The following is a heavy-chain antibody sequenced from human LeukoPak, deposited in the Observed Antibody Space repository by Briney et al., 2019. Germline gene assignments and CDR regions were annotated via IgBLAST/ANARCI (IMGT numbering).Heavy chain of an antibody. D-gene: IGHD3-22*01. V-gene: IGHV3-48*04. CDR2: ISSSGSTI. Sequence: GGSLRLSCAASGFTFSSYWMSWVRQAPGKGLEWVSYISSSGSTIYYADSVKGRFTISRDNAKNSLYLQMNSLRAEDTAVYYCASKDPYDSRGYLLDYWGQGTLVTVSS. CDR1: GFTFSSYW. J-gene: IGHJ4*02. CDR3: ASKDPYDSRGYLLDY.